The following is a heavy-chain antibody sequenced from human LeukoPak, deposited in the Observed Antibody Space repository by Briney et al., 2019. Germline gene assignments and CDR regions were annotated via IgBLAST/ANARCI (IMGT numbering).Heavy chain of an antibody. CDR1: GFIFSDYY. CDR3: AKMRGGDFYYHFDY. J-gene: IGHJ4*02. CDR2: ISGSGGST. D-gene: IGHD2-21*01. V-gene: IGHV3-23*01. Sequence: PGGSLRLSCAASGFIFSDYYMSWVRQAPGKGLEWVSAISGSGGSTYYADSVKGRFTISRDNSKNTLYLQMNSLRAEDTAVYYCAKMRGGDFYYHFDYWGQGTLVTVSS.